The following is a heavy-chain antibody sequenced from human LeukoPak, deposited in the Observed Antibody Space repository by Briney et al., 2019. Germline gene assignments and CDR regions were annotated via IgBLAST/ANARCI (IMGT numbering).Heavy chain of an antibody. D-gene: IGHD1-26*01. Sequence: ASVKVSCKASGGTFSSYAISWVRQAPGQGLEWMGGIIPIFGTANYAQKFQGRVTITADESTSTAYMEPSSLRSEDTAVYYCARGPQRVLVGATGHFDYWGQGTLVTVSS. J-gene: IGHJ4*02. V-gene: IGHV1-69*13. CDR3: ARGPQRVLVGATGHFDY. CDR1: GGTFSSYA. CDR2: IIPIFGTA.